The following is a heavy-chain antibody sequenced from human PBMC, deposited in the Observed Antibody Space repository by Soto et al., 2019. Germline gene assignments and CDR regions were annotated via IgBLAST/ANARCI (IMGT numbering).Heavy chain of an antibody. D-gene: IGHD4-17*01. CDR1: GYSFTTYW. CDR3: ARDYGDSVDYFYSGMDV. V-gene: IGHV5-10-1*01. CDR2: IDPSDSYT. J-gene: IGHJ6*02. Sequence: PGESLKISCKGSGYSFTTYWIIWVRQMPGKGLEWMGRIDPSDSYTTYSPSFQGHVTISADKFISTAYLQWSSLKASDTAVYYCARDYGDSVDYFYSGMDVWGQGTTVTVSS.